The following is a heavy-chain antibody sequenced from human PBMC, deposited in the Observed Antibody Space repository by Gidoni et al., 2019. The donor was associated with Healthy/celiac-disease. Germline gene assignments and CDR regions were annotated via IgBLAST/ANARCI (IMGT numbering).Heavy chain of an antibody. Sequence: QVQLQESGPGLVKPSETLSLTCTVTGGSISSYYWSWIRQPAGKGLEWIGRIYTSGSTNYNPSLKSRVTMSVDTSKNQFSLKLSSVTAADTAVYYCARDNRAAAGTVFDYWGQGTLVTVSS. J-gene: IGHJ4*02. CDR1: GGSISSYY. CDR3: ARDNRAAAGTVFDY. D-gene: IGHD6-13*01. CDR2: IYTSGST. V-gene: IGHV4-4*07.